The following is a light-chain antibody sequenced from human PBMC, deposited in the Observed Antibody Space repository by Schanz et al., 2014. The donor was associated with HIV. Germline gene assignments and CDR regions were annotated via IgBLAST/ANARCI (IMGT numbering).Light chain of an antibody. Sequence: QSVLTQPPSVSGAPGQRVTISCTGSSSNIGAGYDVHWYQQLPGTAPKLLIYANSNRPSGVPDRFSGSKSGTSASLAISGLQSEDEADYYCAAWDDNLNGPVFGGGTQLTVL. V-gene: IGLV1-40*01. CDR3: AAWDDNLNGPV. CDR2: ANS. J-gene: IGLJ3*02. CDR1: SSNIGAGYD.